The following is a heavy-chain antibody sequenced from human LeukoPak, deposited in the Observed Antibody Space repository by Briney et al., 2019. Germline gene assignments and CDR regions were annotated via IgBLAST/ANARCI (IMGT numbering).Heavy chain of an antibody. D-gene: IGHD2-15*01. CDR1: GFTFSSYA. V-gene: IGHV3-23*01. Sequence: PGGSLRLSCAASGFTFSSYAMSWVRQAPGKGLEWVSAISGSGRTTYYEDSVKGRFTISRENSKNTLYLQMNSLRAEDTAVYHCAKAHPDIRNTPTYYFDYWGQGTLVTVSS. CDR2: ISGSGRTT. J-gene: IGHJ4*02. CDR3: AKAHPDIRNTPTYYFDY.